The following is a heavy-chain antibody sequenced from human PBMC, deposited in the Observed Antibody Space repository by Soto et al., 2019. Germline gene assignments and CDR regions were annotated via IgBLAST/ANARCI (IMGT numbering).Heavy chain of an antibody. Sequence: SETLSLTCTVSGDSISNYDWSWIRQPPGKGLEWIGYFSYRGSTNYNPSLKSRVTISVDTSKNQFSLNVSSVTAADTAVYYCTTVVEREPHRAVTDYWGQGTLVTVSS. CDR2: FSYRGST. D-gene: IGHD4-17*01. V-gene: IGHV4-59*01. CDR1: GDSISNYD. CDR3: TTVVEREPHRAVTDY. J-gene: IGHJ4*02.